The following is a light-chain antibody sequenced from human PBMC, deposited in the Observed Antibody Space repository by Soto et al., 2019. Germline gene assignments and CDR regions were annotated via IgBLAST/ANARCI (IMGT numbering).Light chain of an antibody. CDR1: QSVSSN. CDR3: QQYNTYWT. J-gene: IGKJ1*01. V-gene: IGKV3-15*01. Sequence: ELGMTQSPATLSVSPGERATLSCRASQSVSSNLAWYQQKPGQAPRLLIYGASTRATGIPARFSGSGSGTEFTLTISSLQPDDFATYYCQQYNTYWTFGQGTKVDIK. CDR2: GAS.